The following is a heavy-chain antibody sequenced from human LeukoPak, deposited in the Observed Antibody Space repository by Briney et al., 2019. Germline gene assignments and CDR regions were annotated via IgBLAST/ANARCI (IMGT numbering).Heavy chain of an antibody. D-gene: IGHD3-3*01. CDR2: IIPIFGIA. J-gene: IGHJ5*02. Sequence: ASVKVSCKASGGTFSSYAISWVRQAPGQGLEWMGRIIPIFGIANYAQKFQGRVTITADKSTSTAYMELSSLRSEDTAVYYCAREIGSITIFGVVTHLNCFDPWGQGTLVTVSS. V-gene: IGHV1-69*04. CDR3: AREIGSITIFGVVTHLNCFDP. CDR1: GGTFSSYA.